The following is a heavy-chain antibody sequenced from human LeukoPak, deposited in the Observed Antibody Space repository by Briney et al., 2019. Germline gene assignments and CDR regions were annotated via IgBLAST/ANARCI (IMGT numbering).Heavy chain of an antibody. D-gene: IGHD3-22*01. V-gene: IGHV1-69*04. CDR1: GGTFSSYV. CDR3: ARDPPSSGYYYDKEWYFDL. CDR2: IIPILGIA. Sequence: ASVKVSCKASGGTFSSYVISWVRQAPGQGLEWMGRIIPILGIANYAQKFQGRVTITADKSTSTAYMELSSLRSEDTAVYYCARDPPSSGYYYDKEWYFDLWGRGTLVTVSS. J-gene: IGHJ2*01.